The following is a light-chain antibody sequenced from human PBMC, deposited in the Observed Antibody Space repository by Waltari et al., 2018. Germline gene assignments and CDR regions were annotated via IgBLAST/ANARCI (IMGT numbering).Light chain of an antibody. V-gene: IGLV3-10*01. CDR2: VDN. J-gene: IGLJ3*02. CDR1: ALPRSY. Sequence: SYQLTQPPSVSVFPGQTARITSSAYALPRSYSYWYQQKSGQAPALVIYVDNKRPSGIPERFSGSSSGTVATLTISGAQLEDEADYYCYLTDSSGNERVFGGGTKLTVL. CDR3: YLTDSSGNERV.